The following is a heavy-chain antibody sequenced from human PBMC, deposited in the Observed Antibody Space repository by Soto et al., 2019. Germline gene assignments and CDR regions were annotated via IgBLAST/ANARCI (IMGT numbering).Heavy chain of an antibody. V-gene: IGHV4-4*02. D-gene: IGHD7-27*01. CDR3: ARDVSRNWASDY. CDR1: GGSISSSNW. Sequence: QVQLQESGPGLVKPSGTLSLTCAVSGGSISSSNWWSWVRQPPGKGLEWIGEIYHSGSTNYNPSPKSRVTISVEKSKNQFSLKLGSVTAADTAVYYCARDVSRNWASDYWGQGTLVTVSS. CDR2: IYHSGST. J-gene: IGHJ4*02.